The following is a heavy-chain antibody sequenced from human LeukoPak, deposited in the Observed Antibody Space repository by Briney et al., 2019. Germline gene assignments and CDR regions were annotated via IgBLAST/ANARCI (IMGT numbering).Heavy chain of an antibody. CDR3: ARRGGVTSGNFYVNYFDY. CDR1: GGSISSSSYY. CDR2: IYYSGST. V-gene: IGHV4-39*01. J-gene: IGHJ4*02. Sequence: SETLSLTCTVSGGSISSSSYYWGWIRQPPGKGLEWIGSIYYSGSTYYNPSLKSRVTISVDTSKNQFSLKLSSVTAADTAVYYCARRGGVTSGNFYVNYFDYWGQGVLVTVSS. D-gene: IGHD3-16*01.